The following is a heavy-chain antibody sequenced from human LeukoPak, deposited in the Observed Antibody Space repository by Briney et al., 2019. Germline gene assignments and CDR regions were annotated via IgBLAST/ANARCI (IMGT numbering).Heavy chain of an antibody. CDR1: GFTFSSYA. CDR3: AKSLFTSATGTGRAFHI. D-gene: IGHD1-1*01. V-gene: IGHV3-23*01. Sequence: GGSLSLSCAASGFTFSSYAMSWVRQAPGRGLEWVSAISASGDVTFYADSLRGRFTISRDNSKSTLYLQMNGLRAEDTAIFYCAKSLFTSATGTGRAFHIWGQGTRVTVSS. CDR2: ISASGDVT. J-gene: IGHJ3*02.